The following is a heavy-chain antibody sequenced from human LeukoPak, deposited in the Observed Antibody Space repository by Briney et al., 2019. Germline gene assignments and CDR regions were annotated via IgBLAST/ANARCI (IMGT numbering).Heavy chain of an antibody. CDR2: ITGDESST. J-gene: IGHJ2*01. CDR3: ARDTGWYFDL. V-gene: IGHV3-74*01. D-gene: IGHD4-17*01. CDR1: GFTFSGYW. Sequence: GGPLRLSCAASGFTFSGYWMHWVRQVPGKGLVWVSLITGDESSTTYADSVKGRFTISRDNAKNTVFLQMISLRAEDTAMYYCARDTGWYFDLWGRGTLVTVSS.